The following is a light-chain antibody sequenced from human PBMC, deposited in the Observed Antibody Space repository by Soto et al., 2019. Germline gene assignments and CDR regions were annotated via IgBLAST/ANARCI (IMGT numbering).Light chain of an antibody. CDR1: QSISSY. CDR2: AAS. V-gene: IGKV1-39*01. CDR3: QQGYSTPDT. J-gene: IGKJ2*01. Sequence: DIQMTQSPSSLSASVGDRVTITCRASQSISSYLYWYQQKPGTAPKLLIYAASTLQSGVPSRFSGSESGSDFTLTISSLQPDDFATYYCQQGYSTPDTFGQGTKVELK.